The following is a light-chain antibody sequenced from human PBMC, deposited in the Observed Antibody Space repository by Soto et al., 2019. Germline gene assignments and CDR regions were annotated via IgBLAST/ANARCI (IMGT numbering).Light chain of an antibody. CDR2: AAT. J-gene: IGKJ1*01. CDR3: QQSYSTLQT. V-gene: IGKV1-39*01. CDR1: ESISRF. Sequence: DIQMTQSPSSVYASVGDRVSITCRPSESISRFLNWYQHKAGKAPQLLIYAATILQSGVPSRFSGSGSGTEFTLTISSLQPEDFATYYCQQSYSTLQTFGQGTKVDI.